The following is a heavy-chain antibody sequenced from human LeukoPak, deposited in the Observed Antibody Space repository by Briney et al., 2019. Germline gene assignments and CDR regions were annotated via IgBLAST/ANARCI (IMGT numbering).Heavy chain of an antibody. J-gene: IGHJ4*02. CDR1: GGSISNSSYF. CDR2: IYYAGST. D-gene: IGHD3-10*01. Sequence: SETLSLTCAVSGGSISNSSYFWGWVRQPPGKGLEWIGSIYYAGSTYYNPSLKSRLTISKDTSKNQFALRLSSVTAADTAVYYCARQVESRLLWFGEPDYWGQGTLVTVSS. CDR3: ARQVESRLLWFGEPDY. V-gene: IGHV4-39*01.